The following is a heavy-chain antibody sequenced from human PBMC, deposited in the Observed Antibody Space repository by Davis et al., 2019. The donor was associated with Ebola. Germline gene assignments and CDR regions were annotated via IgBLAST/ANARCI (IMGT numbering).Heavy chain of an antibody. D-gene: IGHD3-22*01. Sequence: GESLKISCAASGFTFSTYSMSWVRQAPGKGLEWVSAISGSGGSTYYADSVKGRFTISRDNSKNTLYLQMNSLRAEDTAVYYCARAPNSGYYPIYFFDSWGQGALVTVSS. CDR1: GFTFSTYS. CDR3: ARAPNSGYYPIYFFDS. CDR2: ISGSGGST. V-gene: IGHV3-23*01. J-gene: IGHJ4*02.